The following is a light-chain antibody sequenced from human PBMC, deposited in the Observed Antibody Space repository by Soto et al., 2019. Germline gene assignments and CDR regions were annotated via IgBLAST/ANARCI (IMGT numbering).Light chain of an antibody. J-gene: IGKJ1*01. CDR2: DAS. CDR3: QKYDNLPPT. CDR1: QDISNY. Sequence: DIQMTQSPSSLSASVGDRVTITCQASQDISNYLNWYQQKTGKAPKLLIYDASNLETGVPSRFSGSGSWTDFTFTISSLQPEDIATYYCQKYDNLPPTFGQGTKVEIK. V-gene: IGKV1-33*01.